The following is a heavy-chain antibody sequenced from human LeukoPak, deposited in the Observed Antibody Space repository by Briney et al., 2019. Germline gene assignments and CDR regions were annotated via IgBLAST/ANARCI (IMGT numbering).Heavy chain of an antibody. D-gene: IGHD3-10*01. Sequence: SETLSLTCAVYGGSFSGYYWSWIRQPPGKGLEWIGEINHSGSTNYNPSLKSRVTISVDTSKNQFSLKLSSVTAADTAVYYCARGPPYYYGSGSYKQYWFDPWGQGTLVTVPS. CDR3: ARGPPYYYGSGSYKQYWFDP. V-gene: IGHV4-34*01. CDR1: GGSFSGYY. J-gene: IGHJ5*02. CDR2: INHSGST.